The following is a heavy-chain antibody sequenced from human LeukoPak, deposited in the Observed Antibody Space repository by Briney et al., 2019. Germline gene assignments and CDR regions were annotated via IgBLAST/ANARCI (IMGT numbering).Heavy chain of an antibody. CDR3: ASGTIVGARGADN. CDR1: GFTCNNYA. CDR2: ISGSGGT. D-gene: IGHD1-26*01. Sequence: GGSLRLSCAASGFTCNNYAMTWVRQAPGKGLEWVSAISGSGGTYYADSVKGRFTISRDNSKSTLYLQMNSLRAEDTAVYYCASGTIVGARGADNWGQGTLVTVSS. J-gene: IGHJ4*02. V-gene: IGHV3-23*01.